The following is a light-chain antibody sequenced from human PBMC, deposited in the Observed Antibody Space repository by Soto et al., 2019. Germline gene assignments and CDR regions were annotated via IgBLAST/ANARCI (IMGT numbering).Light chain of an antibody. J-gene: IGLJ1*01. CDR2: YDS. CDR1: NIGSKS. V-gene: IGLV3-21*04. Sequence: SYELTQPPSVSVAPGKTARITCGGNNIGSKSVHWYQQKPGQAPVLVIYYDSDRPSGIPERFSGSNSGNTATLTISRVEAGDEADYYCQVWDNSSDLRVFGTGTKLTVL. CDR3: QVWDNSSDLRV.